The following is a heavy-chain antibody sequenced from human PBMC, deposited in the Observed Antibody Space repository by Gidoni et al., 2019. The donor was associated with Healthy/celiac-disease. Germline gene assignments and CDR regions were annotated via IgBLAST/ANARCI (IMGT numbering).Heavy chain of an antibody. CDR3: ARDLTLLSGAFDI. J-gene: IGHJ3*02. Sequence: EVQLVESGGGLVKPGGSLRLSCAASGFTFSSYSMNWVRQAPGKGLEWVSSISSSSSYIYYADSVKGRFTISRDNAKNSLYLQMNSLRAEDTAVYYCARDLTLLSGAFDIWGQGTMVTVSS. D-gene: IGHD2-21*02. CDR1: GFTFSSYS. V-gene: IGHV3-21*01. CDR2: ISSSSSYI.